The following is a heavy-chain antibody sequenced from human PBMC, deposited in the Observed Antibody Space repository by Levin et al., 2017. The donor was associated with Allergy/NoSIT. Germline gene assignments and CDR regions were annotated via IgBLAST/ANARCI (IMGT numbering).Heavy chain of an antibody. V-gene: IGHV3-30*04. CDR3: ARGTIAVAAQ. CDR1: GFTFSSYA. J-gene: IGHJ4*02. CDR2: ISYDGSNK. D-gene: IGHD6-19*01. Sequence: GGSLRLSCAASGFTFSSYAMHWVRQAPGKGLEWVAVISYDGSNKYYADSVKGRFTISRDNSKNTLYLQMNSLRAEDTAVYYCARGTIAVAAQWGQGTLVTVSS.